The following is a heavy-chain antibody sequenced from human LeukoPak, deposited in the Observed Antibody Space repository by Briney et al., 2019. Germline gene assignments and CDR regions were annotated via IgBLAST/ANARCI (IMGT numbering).Heavy chain of an antibody. CDR1: GFTFSSYA. V-gene: IGHV3-30-3*01. CDR2: ISYDGSNK. Sequence: GGSLRLSCAASGFTFSSYAMHWVRQAPGKGLEWVAVISYDGSNKYYADSVKGRFTISRGNSKNTLYLQMNSLRAEDTAVYYCARGTGVLNAFDIWGQGTMVTVSS. J-gene: IGHJ3*02. CDR3: ARGTGVLNAFDI. D-gene: IGHD3-16*01.